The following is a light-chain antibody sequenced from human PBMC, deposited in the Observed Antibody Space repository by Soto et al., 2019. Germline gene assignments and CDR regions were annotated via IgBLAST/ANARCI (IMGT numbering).Light chain of an antibody. J-gene: IGKJ1*01. CDR3: QQYDSSPWT. Sequence: VLTQSPGTLSFSPGERATLSCRASQSVISTYVAWYQQRPGQAPRLLIYGASSRATGIPDRFTGIGSGTDFTLTITRLEPEDFAVYFCQQYDSSPWTFGQGTKVESK. V-gene: IGKV3-20*01. CDR1: QSVISTY. CDR2: GAS.